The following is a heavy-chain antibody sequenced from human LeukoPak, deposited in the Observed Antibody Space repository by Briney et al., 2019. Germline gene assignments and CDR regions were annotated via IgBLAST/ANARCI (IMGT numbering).Heavy chain of an antibody. V-gene: IGHV1-18*01. CDR3: ARVADCSGGSYYSLPSFLGDY. CDR1: GYTFTSYG. J-gene: IGHJ4*02. CDR2: ISAYNGNT. D-gene: IGHD2-15*01. Sequence: ASVKVSCKASGYTFTSYGISWVRQAPGQGLEWMGWISAYNGNTNYAQKLQGRVTMTTDTSTSTAYMELRSLRSDDTAVYYCARVADCSGGSYYSLPSFLGDYWGQGTLVTVSS.